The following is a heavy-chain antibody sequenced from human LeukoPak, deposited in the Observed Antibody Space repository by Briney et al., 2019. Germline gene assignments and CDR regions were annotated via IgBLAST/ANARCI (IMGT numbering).Heavy chain of an antibody. Sequence: PGGSLRFSCAASGFTFSSYSMNWVRQAPGKGLEWVSSISSSSSYIYYADSVKGRFTISRDNAKNSLYLQMNSLRAEDTAVYYCAKDRYSGSYPGGADYWGQGTLVTVSS. CDR2: ISSSSSYI. V-gene: IGHV3-21*04. CDR3: AKDRYSGSYPGGADY. J-gene: IGHJ4*02. D-gene: IGHD1-26*01. CDR1: GFTFSSYS.